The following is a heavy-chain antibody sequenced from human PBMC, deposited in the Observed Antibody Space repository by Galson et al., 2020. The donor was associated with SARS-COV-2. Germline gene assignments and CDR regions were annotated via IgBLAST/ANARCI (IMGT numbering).Heavy chain of an antibody. D-gene: IGHD3-9*01. CDR3: AKSQYDILIGYHNTYNWFDP. CDR1: GFTFSSYA. V-gene: IGHV3-23*01. J-gene: IGHJ5*02. CDR2: ISGSGGST. Sequence: GGSLRLSCAASGFTFSSYAMSWVRQAPGKGLEWVSAISGSGGSTYYADSVKGRFTISRDNSKNTLYLQMNSLRAEDTAVYYCAKSQYDILIGYHNTYNWFDPWGQGTLVTVSS.